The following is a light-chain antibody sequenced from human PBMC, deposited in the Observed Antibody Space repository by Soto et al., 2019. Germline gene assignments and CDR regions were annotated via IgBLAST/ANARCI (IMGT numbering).Light chain of an antibody. CDR1: QGIGKA. CDR3: LQHNSYPRT. Sequence: DIQMTQSPSSLSASVGDRVTITWRAIQGIGKALGWYQQRLGKAPNRLIYAASTLQSGVPSRFSGSVSGTEFTFTISSLQPEDFATYYCLQHNSYPRTFGQVTKGEIK. CDR2: AAS. V-gene: IGKV1-17*01. J-gene: IGKJ1*01.